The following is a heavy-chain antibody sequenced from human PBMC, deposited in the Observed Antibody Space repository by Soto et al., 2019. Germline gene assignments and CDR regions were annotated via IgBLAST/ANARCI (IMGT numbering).Heavy chain of an antibody. V-gene: IGHV4-34*01. Sequence: SETLSLTCGVYGGSFSGYYWRWIRQTPGKGLEWIGEITHSGRPTYNPSLESRVTISVDTSKNQFSLHLRSVTAADTGVYYCGGDYGDYVDSYVYMDVWGKGTTVTVSS. J-gene: IGHJ6*03. CDR1: GGSFSGYY. CDR2: ITHSGRP. D-gene: IGHD4-17*01. CDR3: GGDYGDYVDSYVYMDV.